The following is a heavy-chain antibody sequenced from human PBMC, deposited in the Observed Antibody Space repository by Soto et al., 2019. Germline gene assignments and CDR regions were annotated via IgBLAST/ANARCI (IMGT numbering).Heavy chain of an antibody. V-gene: IGHV3-43*01. Sequence: GGSLILSCAASGFTFYDYTMHWVRQAPGKGLEWVSLISWDGGSTYYADSVKGRFTISRDNSKNSLYLQMNSLRTEDTALYYCAKDLSPYYSGYDTSSFDHWGQGTLVTVSS. J-gene: IGHJ4*02. CDR3: AKDLSPYYSGYDTSSFDH. D-gene: IGHD5-12*01. CDR2: ISWDGGST. CDR1: GFTFYDYT.